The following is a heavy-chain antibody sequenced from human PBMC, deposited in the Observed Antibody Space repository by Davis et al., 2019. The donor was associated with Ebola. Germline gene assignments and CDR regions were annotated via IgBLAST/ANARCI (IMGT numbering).Heavy chain of an antibody. D-gene: IGHD6-19*01. CDR1: GFNFGGYS. Sequence: PGGSLRLSCTTSGFNFGGYSMSWVRHAPGRGLEWVSSISPTSTYIYSAVSLRCRFTISRDNAKNSLFLQLHNLRAEDTAVYYCARADALAGNKDSYYGLDVWGQGTTVTVSS. CDR2: ISPTSTYI. J-gene: IGHJ6*02. V-gene: IGHV3-21*01. CDR3: ARADALAGNKDSYYGLDV.